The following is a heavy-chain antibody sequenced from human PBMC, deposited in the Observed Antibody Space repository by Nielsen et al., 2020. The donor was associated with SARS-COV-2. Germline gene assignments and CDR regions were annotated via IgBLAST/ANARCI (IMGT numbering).Heavy chain of an antibody. Sequence: SETLSLTCAVYGGSLSFHYWSWVRQPPGKGLEWIGEINHRGRTNYNPSLKNRVIISVDTSTKQFSLRLTSVTAADTAVYYCARGPGVEVVANYFDPWGQGTPVTVSS. CDR3: ARGPGVEVVANYFDP. CDR1: GGSLSFHY. CDR2: INHRGRT. D-gene: IGHD4/OR15-4a*01. J-gene: IGHJ5*02. V-gene: IGHV4-34*01.